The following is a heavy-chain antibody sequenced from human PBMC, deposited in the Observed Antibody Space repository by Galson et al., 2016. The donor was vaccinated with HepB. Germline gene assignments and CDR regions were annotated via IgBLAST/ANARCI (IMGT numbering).Heavy chain of an antibody. CDR3: ARGEWGDVSSMFYFDY. CDR1: GFTFSTYS. CDR2: ISSISSYI. V-gene: IGHV3-21*01. J-gene: IGHJ4*02. Sequence: SLRLSCAASGFTFSTYSMNWVRQAPGKGLQWVLSISSISSYIYYADSVKGRFTISRDNAKNSLYLQMNSLRADDTAVYYCARGEWGDVSSMFYFDYWGQGILVTVSS. D-gene: IGHD3-16*02.